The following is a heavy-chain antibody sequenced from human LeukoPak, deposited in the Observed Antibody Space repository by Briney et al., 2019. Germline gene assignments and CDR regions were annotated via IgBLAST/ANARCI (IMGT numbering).Heavy chain of an antibody. Sequence: PSETLSLTCTVSGGSISSGDYYWSWIRQPPGKGLEWIGYIYYSGSTYYNPSLKSRVTISVDTSKNQFSLKLSSVTAADTAVYYCARAERYDFWSGYYFDYWGQGTLVTVSS. J-gene: IGHJ4*02. CDR3: ARAERYDFWSGYYFDY. V-gene: IGHV4-30-4*02. CDR1: GGSISSGDYY. D-gene: IGHD3-3*01. CDR2: IYYSGST.